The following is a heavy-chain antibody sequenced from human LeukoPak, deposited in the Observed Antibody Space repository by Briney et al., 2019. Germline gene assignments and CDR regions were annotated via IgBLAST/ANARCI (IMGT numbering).Heavy chain of an antibody. Sequence: GGSLRLSCAASGFTFNSYAMSWVRQAPGKGLEWVSAISGSGGSTYYADSVKGRFTISRDNSKNTLYLQMNSLRAEDTAVYYCAKDPTLLGAFDYWGQGTLVTVSS. D-gene: IGHD7-27*01. CDR2: ISGSGGST. CDR1: GFTFNSYA. J-gene: IGHJ4*02. V-gene: IGHV3-23*01. CDR3: AKDPTLLGAFDY.